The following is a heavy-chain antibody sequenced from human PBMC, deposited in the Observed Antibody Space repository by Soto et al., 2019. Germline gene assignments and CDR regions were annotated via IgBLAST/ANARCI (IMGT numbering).Heavy chain of an antibody. Sequence: QVQLVESGGGVVQPGRSLRLSCAASGFTFSSYGMHWVRQAPGKGLEGVAVIWYDGSNKYYADSVKGRFTISRDNSKNTLYLQMNSLRAEDTAVYYCAREVDTAMVGGYWGQGTLVTVSS. CDR3: AREVDTAMVGGY. D-gene: IGHD5-18*01. V-gene: IGHV3-33*01. J-gene: IGHJ4*02. CDR2: IWYDGSNK. CDR1: GFTFSSYG.